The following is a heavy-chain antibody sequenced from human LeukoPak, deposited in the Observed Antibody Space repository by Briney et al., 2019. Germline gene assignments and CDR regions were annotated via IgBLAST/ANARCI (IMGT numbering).Heavy chain of an antibody. D-gene: IGHD3-10*01. V-gene: IGHV1-69*13. CDR2: IIPVFGTT. CDR3: AATEGGSGSFYTNYYFDY. Sequence: VKVSCKASGGTFSSYAISWVRQAPGQGLEWMGGIIPVFGTTDYAQKFQGRVTVSADEITSTVYMELSSLRSEDTAIYFCAATEGGSGSFYTNYYFDYWGQGTLVTVSS. J-gene: IGHJ4*02. CDR1: GGTFSSYA.